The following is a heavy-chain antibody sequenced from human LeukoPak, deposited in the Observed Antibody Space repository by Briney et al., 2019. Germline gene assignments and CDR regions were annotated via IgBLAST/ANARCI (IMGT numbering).Heavy chain of an antibody. CDR2: ISWNSENL. CDR1: GFSFDDHA. Sequence: PGGSLRLSCVASGFSFDDHAMHWVRQGPGKGLEWVSTISWNSENLNYADSVTGRFTISRDNAKNTLYLQMNSLRAEDTAVYYCARGLHCSYGSCYDTTFDYWGQGTLVTVSS. J-gene: IGHJ4*02. D-gene: IGHD2-15*01. CDR3: ARGLHCSYGSCYDTTFDY. V-gene: IGHV3-9*01.